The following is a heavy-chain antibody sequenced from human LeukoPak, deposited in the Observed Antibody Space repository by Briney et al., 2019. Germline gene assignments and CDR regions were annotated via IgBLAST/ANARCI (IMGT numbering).Heavy chain of an antibody. CDR3: ARGGYWGHGRAFDI. CDR2: IYSGST. V-gene: IGHV4-39*07. CDR1: GGFISSSKYY. Sequence: PSETLSLTCTVSGGFISSSKYYWGWIRQPPGKGQEWIGSIYSGSTYYNPPLKSRVTISLDTSKKQVSLRLTSVTAADTAVYYCARGGYWGHGRAFDIWGQGTMVVVSS. D-gene: IGHD2-21*01. J-gene: IGHJ3*02.